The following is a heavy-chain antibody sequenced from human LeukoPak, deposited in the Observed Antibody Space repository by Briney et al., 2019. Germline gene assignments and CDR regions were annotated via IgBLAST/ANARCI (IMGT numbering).Heavy chain of an antibody. CDR1: GGSFSGYY. D-gene: IGHD3-9*01. Sequence: ETLSLTCAVYGGSFSGYYWSWVRQAPGKGLEWVSAISGSGGSTYYADSVKGRFTISRDNSKNTLYLQMNSLRDEDTAVYYCAKVGGLRYFDWLLFRSYYFDYWGQGTLVTVSS. J-gene: IGHJ4*02. V-gene: IGHV3-23*01. CDR3: AKVGGLRYFDWLLFRSYYFDY. CDR2: ISGSGGST.